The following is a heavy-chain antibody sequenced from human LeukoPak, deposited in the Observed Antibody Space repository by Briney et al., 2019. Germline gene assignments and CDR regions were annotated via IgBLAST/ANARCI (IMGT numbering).Heavy chain of an antibody. CDR3: ASEGELAAFDI. V-gene: IGHV3-20*04. CDR2: INWNGGST. Sequence: GGSLRLSCAAPGFTFDDYGMSWVRQAPGKELEWVSGINWNGGSTGYADSVKGRFTISRDNAKNSLYLQMNSLRAEDTALYYCASEGELAAFDIWGQGTMVTVSS. J-gene: IGHJ3*02. CDR1: GFTFDDYG. D-gene: IGHD1-26*01.